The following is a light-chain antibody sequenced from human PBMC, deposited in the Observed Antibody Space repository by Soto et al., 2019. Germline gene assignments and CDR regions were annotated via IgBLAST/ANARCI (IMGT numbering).Light chain of an antibody. CDR1: QTINVW. Sequence: DIHMTQSPSTLSASVGDRVTITCRASQTINVWLAWYQQKPGKAPTLLISKASSLESGVPSSFSGSGSGTEVTLTISSLQPDDVATYYGQQYKAYSYTFGQGTELVIK. CDR3: QQYKAYSYT. J-gene: IGKJ2*01. CDR2: KAS. V-gene: IGKV1-5*03.